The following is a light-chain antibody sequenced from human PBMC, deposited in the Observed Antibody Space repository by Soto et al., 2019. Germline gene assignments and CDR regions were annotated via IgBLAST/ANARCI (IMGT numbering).Light chain of an antibody. V-gene: IGLV2-8*01. J-gene: IGLJ1*01. CDR3: SSYAGINNLGV. Sequence: QSALTQPPSASGSPGQSVTISCTGTISDVGGYKYVSWYQQHPGKAPKLMIFGVNKRPSGVPDRFSGSKSGNTASLTVSGLQAEDEADYYCSSYAGINNLGVFGTGTKLTVL. CDR1: ISDVGGYKY. CDR2: GVN.